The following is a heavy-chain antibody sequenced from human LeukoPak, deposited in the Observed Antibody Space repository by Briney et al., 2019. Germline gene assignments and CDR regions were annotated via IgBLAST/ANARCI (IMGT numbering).Heavy chain of an antibody. D-gene: IGHD5-18*01. Sequence: PSQTLSLTCTVSGGSISSGGYYWSWIRQHPGKGLEWIGYIYYSGSTYYNPSLKSRVTISVDTSKNQFSLKLSFVTAADTAVYYCARGGYGYWFDPWGQGTLVTVSS. CDR1: GGSISSGGYY. J-gene: IGHJ5*02. V-gene: IGHV4-31*03. CDR2: IYYSGST. CDR3: ARGGYGYWFDP.